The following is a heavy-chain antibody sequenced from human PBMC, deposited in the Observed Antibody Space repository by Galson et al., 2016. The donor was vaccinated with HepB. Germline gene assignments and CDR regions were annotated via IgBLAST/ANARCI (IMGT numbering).Heavy chain of an antibody. J-gene: IGHJ6*03. CDR2: ISGSGSST. Sequence: SLRLSCAASEFTFSKYAMTWVRQAPGKGLQWVSAISGSGSSTYYADSVKGRFTISRDNSKNTLYLQMSSLRAEGTAVYYCAKGSLSAGYSYYMDVWGKGTTVTVSS. D-gene: IGHD6-13*01. CDR1: EFTFSKYA. CDR3: AKGSLSAGYSYYMDV. V-gene: IGHV3-23*01.